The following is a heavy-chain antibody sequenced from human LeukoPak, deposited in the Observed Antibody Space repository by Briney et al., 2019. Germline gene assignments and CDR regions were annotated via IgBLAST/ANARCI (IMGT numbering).Heavy chain of an antibody. V-gene: IGHV3-48*01. CDR1: GFTFSSYN. J-gene: IGHJ5*02. CDR2: IISGSSTI. D-gene: IGHD6-13*01. Sequence: GGSLRLSCAASGFTFSSYNMNWVRQAPGKGLEWVSYIISGSSTIYYADSVKGRFTISRDNGKNSLYLQMNSLRAEDTAVYYCASAGYSNNWYIPSWGQGTLVTVSS. CDR3: ASAGYSNNWYIPS.